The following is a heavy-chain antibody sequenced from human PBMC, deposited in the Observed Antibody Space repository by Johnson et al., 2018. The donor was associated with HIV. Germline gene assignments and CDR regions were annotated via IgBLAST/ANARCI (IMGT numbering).Heavy chain of an antibody. Sequence: EVQLVESGGGLVQPGGSLKVSCAASGFTFSGSAMHWVRQASGKGLEWVGRITNKANTYATADAASVKGRFTISRDDSTNTAYLQMNSLRAEDTAVYYCKISSSTGFEFWGQGTMVTVSS. CDR1: GFTFSGSA. CDR3: KISSSTGFEF. CDR2: ITNKANTYAT. J-gene: IGHJ3*01. V-gene: IGHV3-73*02. D-gene: IGHD6-6*01.